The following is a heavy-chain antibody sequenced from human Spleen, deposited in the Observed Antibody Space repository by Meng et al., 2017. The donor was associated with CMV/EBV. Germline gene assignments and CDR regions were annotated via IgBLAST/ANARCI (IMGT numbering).Heavy chain of an antibody. D-gene: IGHD3-22*01. Sequence: QGQPQESGPGLVKPSETLSLSCNVSGGSMSSYYWSWIRQPAGKGLEWIGRIYTSGSTNYNPSLKSRVTISVDTSKNQFSLKLSSVTAADTAVYYCARLGDDSSGYYEGNWFDPWGQGTLVTVSS. V-gene: IGHV4-4*07. CDR3: ARLGDDSSGYYEGNWFDP. J-gene: IGHJ5*02. CDR2: IYTSGST. CDR1: GGSMSSYY.